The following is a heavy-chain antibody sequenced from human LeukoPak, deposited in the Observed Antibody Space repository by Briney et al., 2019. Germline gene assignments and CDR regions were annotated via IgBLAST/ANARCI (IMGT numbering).Heavy chain of an antibody. CDR1: GGSISSGGYY. V-gene: IGHV4-31*03. Sequence: PSETLSLTCTVSGGSISSGGYYWSWIRQHPGKGLEWIGYIYYSGSTYYNPSLKSRVIISVDTSKNQFSLKLSSVTAADTAVYYCARSIGYCTNGVCRGYYFDYWGQGTLVTVSS. J-gene: IGHJ4*02. CDR2: IYYSGST. CDR3: ARSIGYCTNGVCRGYYFDY. D-gene: IGHD2-8*01.